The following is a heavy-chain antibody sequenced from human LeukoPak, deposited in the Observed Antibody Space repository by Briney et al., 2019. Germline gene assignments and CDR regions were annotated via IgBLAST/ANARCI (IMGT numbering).Heavy chain of an antibody. CDR2: ISGSGGST. CDR3: AKWDTATN. V-gene: IGHV3-23*01. Sequence: AISGSGGSTYYADSVKGRFTISRDNSKNTLYLQMSSLRAEDTAVYYCAKWDTATNWGQGTLVTVSS. J-gene: IGHJ4*02. D-gene: IGHD5-18*01.